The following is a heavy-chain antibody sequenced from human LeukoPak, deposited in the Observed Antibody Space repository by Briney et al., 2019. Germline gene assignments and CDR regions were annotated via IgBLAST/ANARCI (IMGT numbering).Heavy chain of an antibody. Sequence: SETLSLTCTVSGGSIRSSYWSWIRQPPGKGLEWIGCIYYSGSTNYNPSLQSRVTISVDTSKNQFSLKLSSVTAADTAVYYCARGFDSKSTYFDYWGLGTLVTVSS. CDR2: IYYSGST. D-gene: IGHD5-12*01. J-gene: IGHJ4*02. CDR1: GGSIRSSY. CDR3: ARGFDSKSTYFDY. V-gene: IGHV4-59*08.